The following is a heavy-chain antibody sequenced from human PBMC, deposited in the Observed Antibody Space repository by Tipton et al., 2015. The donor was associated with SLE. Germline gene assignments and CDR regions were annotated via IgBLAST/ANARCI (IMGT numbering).Heavy chain of an antibody. V-gene: IGHV3-23*01. CDR1: GYSISSGYY. CDR2: ISGSGGST. CDR3: ANGPGDY. J-gene: IGHJ4*02. D-gene: IGHD3/OR15-3a*01. Sequence: TLSLTCAVSGYSISSGYYWGWIRQPPGKGLEWVSAISGSGGSTYYADSVKGRFTISRDNSKNTLYLQMNSLRAEDTAVYYCANGPGDYWGQGTLVTVSS.